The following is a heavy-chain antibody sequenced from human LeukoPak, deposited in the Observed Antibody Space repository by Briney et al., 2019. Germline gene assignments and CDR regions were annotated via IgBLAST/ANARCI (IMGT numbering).Heavy chain of an antibody. CDR3: ARYDSSGYYLGKVDY. D-gene: IGHD3-22*01. V-gene: IGHV4-39*01. CDR1: GGSISSSSYY. Sequence: SETLSLTCTVSGGSISSSSYYWGWIRQPPGKGLEWIGSIYYSGSTYYNPSLKSRVTISVDTSKIQFSLKLSSVTAADTAVYYCARYDSSGYYLGKVDYWGQGTLVTVSS. CDR2: IYYSGST. J-gene: IGHJ4*02.